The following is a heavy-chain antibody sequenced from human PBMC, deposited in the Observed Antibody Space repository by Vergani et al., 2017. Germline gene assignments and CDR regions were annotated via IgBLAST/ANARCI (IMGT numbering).Heavy chain of an antibody. Sequence: QVQLVQSGAEVKKPGASVKVSCKASGYTFTSYGISWVRQAPGQGLEWWGWISAYNGNTNYAQKLQGRVTMTTDTSTSTAYMELRSLRSDDTAVYYCARDPDIVVVPAAPYYYYYYGMDVWGQGTTVTVSS. CDR1: GYTFTSYG. J-gene: IGHJ6*02. D-gene: IGHD2-2*01. V-gene: IGHV1-18*04. CDR2: ISAYNGNT. CDR3: ARDPDIVVVPAAPYYYYYYGMDV.